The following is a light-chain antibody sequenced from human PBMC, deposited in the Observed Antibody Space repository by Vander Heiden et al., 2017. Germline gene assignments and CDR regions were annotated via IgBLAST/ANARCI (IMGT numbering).Light chain of an antibody. CDR2: VGS. J-gene: IGKJ1*01. CDR1: QSVLHSNEYNY. Sequence: DIVLTQSPLPLPVTPGETASISCRSSQSVLHSNEYNYLYWYLQKPGQPPQLLFYVGSNRASGVPGRFSGSGAGTDFTLKISRVEAEDVVVYYCMQALQTRTFGQWPKVEIK. CDR3: MQALQTRT. V-gene: IGKV2-28*01.